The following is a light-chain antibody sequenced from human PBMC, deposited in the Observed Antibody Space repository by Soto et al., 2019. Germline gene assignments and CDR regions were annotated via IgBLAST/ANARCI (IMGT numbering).Light chain of an antibody. Sequence: QSVLTQPPSVSGAPGQRVTISCTGSSSNIGAGYEVHWYQQLPGTAPKLLIFGNNNRPSGVPERFSGSNSGTSASLAITGLRADDEADYYCQSYDSSLSGCVFGTGTKLTVL. CDR1: SSNIGAGYE. CDR3: QSYDSSLSGCV. CDR2: GNN. V-gene: IGLV1-40*01. J-gene: IGLJ1*01.